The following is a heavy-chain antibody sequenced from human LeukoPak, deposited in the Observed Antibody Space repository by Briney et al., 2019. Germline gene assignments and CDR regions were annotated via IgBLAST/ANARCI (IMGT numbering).Heavy chain of an antibody. Sequence: PGGSLRLSCAASGLTFSSFGMHRVRQAPGKGLEWVAVVWNDGSNKYYADSVRGRFTISRDNSKNTLYLQMNSLTAEDTAVYYCARALSWVYFDYWGQGTLVTVSS. V-gene: IGHV3-33*01. CDR1: GLTFSSFG. J-gene: IGHJ4*02. D-gene: IGHD1-26*01. CDR2: VWNDGSNK. CDR3: ARALSWVYFDY.